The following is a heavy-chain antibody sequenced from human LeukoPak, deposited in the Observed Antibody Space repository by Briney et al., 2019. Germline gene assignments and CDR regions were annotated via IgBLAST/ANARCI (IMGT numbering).Heavy chain of an antibody. Sequence: PSQTLSLTCTVSGGSISSGSYYWSWIRQPAGKGLEWIGRIYTSGSTNYNPSLKSRVTISVDTSKSQFSLKLSSVTAADTAVYYCARGLAYCGGDCYSDPLDYWGQGTLVTVSS. J-gene: IGHJ4*02. CDR2: IYTSGST. V-gene: IGHV4-61*02. CDR1: GGSISSGSYY. D-gene: IGHD2-21*02. CDR3: ARGLAYCGGDCYSDPLDY.